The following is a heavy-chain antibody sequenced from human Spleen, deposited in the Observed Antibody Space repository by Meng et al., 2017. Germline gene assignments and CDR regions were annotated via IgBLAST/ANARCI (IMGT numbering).Heavy chain of an antibody. J-gene: IGHJ6*02. D-gene: IGHD2-2*01. Sequence: SETLSLTCTVSGGSVSSGSYYWSWIRQPPGKGLEWIGYIYYSGSTNYNPSLKSRVTISVDTSKNQFSLKLSSVTAADTAVYYCGSSSPYYYYGMDVWGQGTTVTVSS. CDR1: GGSVSSGSYY. CDR2: IYYSGST. V-gene: IGHV4-61*01. CDR3: GSSSPYYYYGMDV.